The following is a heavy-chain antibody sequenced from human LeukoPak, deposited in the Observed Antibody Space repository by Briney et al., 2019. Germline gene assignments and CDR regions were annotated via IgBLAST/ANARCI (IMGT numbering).Heavy chain of an antibody. J-gene: IGHJ4*02. CDR2: INHSGST. CDR3: ARGGPIVVVPAAMGDFDC. CDR1: GGSFSGYY. D-gene: IGHD2-2*01. V-gene: IGHV4-34*01. Sequence: SETLSLTCAVSGGSFSGYYWSWVRHPPGKGLEWIGEINHSGSTNYNPSLKSRVTISVDTSKDQFSLKLSSVTAADTAVYYCARGGPIVVVPAAMGDFDCWGQGTLVTVSS.